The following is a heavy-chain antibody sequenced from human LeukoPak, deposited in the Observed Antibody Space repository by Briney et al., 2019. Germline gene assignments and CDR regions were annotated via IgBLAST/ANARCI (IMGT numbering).Heavy chain of an antibody. CDR1: GFTFSSYG. V-gene: IGHV3-23*01. Sequence: PGGSLRLSCAASGFTFSSYGMSWVRQAPGKGLEWVSAISGSGGSTYYADSVKGLFTISRDNSKNTLYLQMNSLRAEDTAVYYCAKGVEMATIVVYFDYWGQGTLVAVSS. CDR3: AKGVEMATIVVYFDY. J-gene: IGHJ4*02. CDR2: ISGSGGST. D-gene: IGHD5-24*01.